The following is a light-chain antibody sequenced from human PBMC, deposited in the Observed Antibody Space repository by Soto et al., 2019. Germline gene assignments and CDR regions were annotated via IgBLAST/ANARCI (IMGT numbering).Light chain of an antibody. CDR3: HQFGYSPRT. Sequence: EIVLTQSQGTLSLSPGETATLSCRASQTVNSDYLAWFQQRPGQAPRLLIFATSRRATDIPDRFSGSGSETDFTLALRRLEPEDFAVYYCHQFGYSPRTFGQRTKVE. V-gene: IGKV3-20*01. CDR1: QTVNSDY. CDR2: ATS. J-gene: IGKJ1*01.